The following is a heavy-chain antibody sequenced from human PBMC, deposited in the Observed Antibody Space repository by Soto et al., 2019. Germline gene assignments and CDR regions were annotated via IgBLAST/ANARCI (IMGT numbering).Heavy chain of an antibody. V-gene: IGHV3-23*01. D-gene: IGHD4-4*01. J-gene: IGHJ6*02. CDR1: GFTFSSYA. Sequence: PGGSQRLSCAASGFTFSSYAMSWVRQAPGKGLEWVSAISGSGGSTYYADSVKGRFTISRDNSKNTLYLQMNSLRAEDTAVYYCAKDMSQTTLGADYYYYGMDVWGQGTTVTVSS. CDR2: ISGSGGST. CDR3: AKDMSQTTLGADYYYYGMDV.